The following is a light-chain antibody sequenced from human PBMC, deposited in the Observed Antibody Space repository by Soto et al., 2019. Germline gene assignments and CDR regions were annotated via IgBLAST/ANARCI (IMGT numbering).Light chain of an antibody. V-gene: IGKV1-39*01. Sequence: DIQMTHSPSTLSGSVGDRVTITCRASQTISTYLNWYQQKPGKAPKLLIYGASSLQSGVPSRFSGSGSGTDFTLTISSLQPEDFGTYYCQQSFSTPRTFGHVPKVEI. CDR3: QQSFSTPRT. CDR2: GAS. CDR1: QTISTY. J-gene: IGKJ1*01.